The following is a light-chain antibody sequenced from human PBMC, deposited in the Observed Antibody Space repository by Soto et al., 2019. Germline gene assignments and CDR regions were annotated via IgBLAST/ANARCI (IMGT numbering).Light chain of an antibody. V-gene: IGKV1-5*03. CDR2: KAS. CDR3: QHYNSYSEA. Sequence: QMTQSPSTLSGSLGDRLTMTCRSSQSISSWLAWYQQKPGKAPKLLIYKASTLKSGVPSRFSGSGSGTEFTLTISSLQPDDFATYYCQHYNSYSEAFGQGTKVDIK. J-gene: IGKJ1*01. CDR1: QSISSW.